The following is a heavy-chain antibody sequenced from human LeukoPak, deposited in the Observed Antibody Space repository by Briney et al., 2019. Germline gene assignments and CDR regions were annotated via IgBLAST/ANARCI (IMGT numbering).Heavy chain of an antibody. CDR2: IYHSGST. CDR1: GGAISSGGYY. CDR3: ARDSLVVVPAAMYYYYGMDV. V-gene: IGHV4-30-2*01. J-gene: IGHJ6*02. D-gene: IGHD2-2*01. Sequence: PSETLSLTCTVSGGAISSGGYYWSWIRQPPGKGLEWIGYIYHSGSTYYNPSLKSRVTISVDRSKNQFSLKLSSVTAADTAVYYCARDSLVVVPAAMYYYYGMDVWGQGTTVTVSS.